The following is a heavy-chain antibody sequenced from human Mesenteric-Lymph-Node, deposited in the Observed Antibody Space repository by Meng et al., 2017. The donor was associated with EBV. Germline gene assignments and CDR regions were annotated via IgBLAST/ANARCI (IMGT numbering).Heavy chain of an antibody. CDR2: IYYSGST. CDR1: GGSISSSNYY. V-gene: IGHV4-39*07. CDR3: ARITGPGLPYYFDY. D-gene: IGHD2-8*02. J-gene: IGHJ4*02. Sequence: QLQLQESGPGLVKPSETLSLTCTIPGGSISSSNYYWGWIRQPPGKGLEWIGTIYYSGSTYYNPSLKSRVTISVGTSKNQFSLKLSSVTAADTAFYYCARITGPGLPYYFDYWGQGTLVTVSS.